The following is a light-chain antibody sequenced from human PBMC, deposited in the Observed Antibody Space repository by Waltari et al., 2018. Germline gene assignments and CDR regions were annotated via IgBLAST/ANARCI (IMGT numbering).Light chain of an antibody. V-gene: IGKV1-5*03. CDR2: KTS. Sequence: CRASQRLQSYLAWYQQKPGKAPKLLIYKTSSLETGVPSSFSGTGSGTEFTLTISSLQPDDIATYYCQQYNSYPFTFGPGTKVDIK. CDR1: QRLQSY. J-gene: IGKJ3*01. CDR3: QQYNSYPFT.